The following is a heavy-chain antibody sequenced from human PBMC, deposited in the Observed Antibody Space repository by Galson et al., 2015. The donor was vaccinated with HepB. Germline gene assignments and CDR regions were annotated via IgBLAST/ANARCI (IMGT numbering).Heavy chain of an antibody. CDR1: GFSFTRYA. J-gene: IGHJ4*02. D-gene: IGHD2-15*01. CDR3: AEDGIMVANNPYHFHY. V-gene: IGHV3-23*01. Sequence: SLRLSCAASGFSFTRYAMTWVRQAPGKGLEWASSITSSGGNSYYTDSVKGRFTVSRDNSKNTLLLQLNSLRAEDTAMYFCAEDGIMVANNPYHFHYWGQGTLVTVSS. CDR2: ITSSGGNS.